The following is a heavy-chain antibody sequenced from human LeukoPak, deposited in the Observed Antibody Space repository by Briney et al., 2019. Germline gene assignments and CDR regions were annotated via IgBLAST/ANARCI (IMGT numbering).Heavy chain of an antibody. Sequence: SETLSLTCTVSGGSINSSSYYWGWIRQPPGKGLEWIGSIYYSGSTYYNPSLKSRVTISVDTSKNQFSLKLSSVTAADTAVYYCARVYYDFWSGNNWFDPWGQGTLVTVSS. D-gene: IGHD3-3*01. V-gene: IGHV4-39*01. J-gene: IGHJ5*02. CDR1: GGSINSSSYY. CDR2: IYYSGST. CDR3: ARVYYDFWSGNNWFDP.